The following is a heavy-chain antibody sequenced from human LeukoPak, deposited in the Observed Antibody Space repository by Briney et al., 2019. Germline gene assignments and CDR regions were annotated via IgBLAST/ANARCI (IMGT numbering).Heavy chain of an antibody. J-gene: IGHJ4*02. CDR1: GFTFSSYA. CDR3: ARDPPFDGYSYVHRPYYFDY. Sequence: GGSLRLSCAASGFTFSSYAMSWVRQAPGKGLEWVSAISGSGGSTYYADSVKGRFTISRDNAKNSLYLQMNSLRAEDTAVYYCARDPPFDGYSYVHRPYYFDYWGQGTLVTVSS. CDR2: ISGSGGST. V-gene: IGHV3-23*01. D-gene: IGHD5-18*01.